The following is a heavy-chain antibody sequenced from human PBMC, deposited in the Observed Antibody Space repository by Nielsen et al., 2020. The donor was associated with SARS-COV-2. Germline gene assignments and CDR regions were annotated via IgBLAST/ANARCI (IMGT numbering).Heavy chain of an antibody. D-gene: IGHD1-26*01. J-gene: IGHJ6*03. Sequence: WIRQPPGQGLAWIGYIFYRGSTNYNPSLKSRVTISVDTSKNQFSLKLSSVTAADTALYYCARVGGAIRYYYYYYMDVWGKGTTVTVSS. CDR3: ARVGGAIRYYYYYYMDV. CDR2: IFYRGST. V-gene: IGHV4-59*01.